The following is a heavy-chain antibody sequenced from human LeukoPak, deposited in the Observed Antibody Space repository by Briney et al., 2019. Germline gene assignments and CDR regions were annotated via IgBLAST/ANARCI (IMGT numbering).Heavy chain of an antibody. CDR2: ISGSGGST. J-gene: IGHJ4*02. CDR3: AKVMTWGYDFWSGYYYY. V-gene: IGHV3-23*01. Sequence: PGGSLRLSCAASGFTFSSYAMSWVRQAPGKGLEWVSAISGSGGSTYYADSVKGRFTISRDNSKNTLYLQMNSLRAEDTAVYYCAKVMTWGYDFWSGYYYYWGQGTLVTVSS. D-gene: IGHD3-3*01. CDR1: GFTFSSYA.